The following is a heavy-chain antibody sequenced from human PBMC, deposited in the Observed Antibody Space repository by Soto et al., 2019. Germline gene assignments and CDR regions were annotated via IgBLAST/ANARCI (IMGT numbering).Heavy chain of an antibody. D-gene: IGHD3-3*01. CDR2: IYYSGST. V-gene: IGHV4-59*01. CDR3: ARGEYDFWSGPQENWFDP. J-gene: IGHJ5*02. CDR1: GGSISSYY. Sequence: SETLSLTCTVSGGSISSYYWSWIRQPPGKGLEWIGYIYYSGSTNYNPSLKSRVTISVDTSKDQFSLKLSSVTAADTAVYYCARGEYDFWSGPQENWFDPWGQGTLVTVSS.